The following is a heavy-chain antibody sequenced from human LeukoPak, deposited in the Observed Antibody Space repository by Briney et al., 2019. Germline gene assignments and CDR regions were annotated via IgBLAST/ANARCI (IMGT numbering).Heavy chain of an antibody. Sequence: PGGSLRLSCAASGFTFSSYWMSWVRQAPGKGLEWVANIKQDGSEKYYVDSVKGRFTISRDNAKNSLYLQMNSLRAEDTAVYYCARPGYYYDSSGYYPEYYFDYWGQGTLVTVSS. CDR2: IKQDGSEK. V-gene: IGHV3-7*01. CDR1: GFTFSSYW. CDR3: ARPGYYYDSSGYYPEYYFDY. D-gene: IGHD3-22*01. J-gene: IGHJ4*02.